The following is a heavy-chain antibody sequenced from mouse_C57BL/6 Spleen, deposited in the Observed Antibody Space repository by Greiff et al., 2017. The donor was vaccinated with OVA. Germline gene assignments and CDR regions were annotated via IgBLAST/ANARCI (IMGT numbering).Heavy chain of an antibody. CDR3: ARSDYDYDGKGYCDV. D-gene: IGHD2-4*01. CDR1: GYTFTDYY. Sequence: EVQLQQSGPVLVKPGASVKMSCKASGYTFTDYYMNWVKQSHGKSLEWIGVINPYNGGTSYNQTFKGKATLTVDKSSSTAYMELNSLTSEDSAVYYCARSDYDYDGKGYCDVWGTGTTVTVSS. CDR2: INPYNGGT. J-gene: IGHJ1*03. V-gene: IGHV1-19*01.